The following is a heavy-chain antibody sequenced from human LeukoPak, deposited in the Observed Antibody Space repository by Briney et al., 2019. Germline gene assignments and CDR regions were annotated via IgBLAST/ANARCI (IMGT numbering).Heavy chain of an antibody. D-gene: IGHD6-13*01. CDR1: GFTFSAYE. J-gene: IGHJ4*02. V-gene: IGHV3-48*03. CDR2: ITSDNTV. CDR3: ARDGTPMAATGWVYSDQ. Sequence: GGSLRLSCAASGFTFSAYEMNWVRQAPGKGLEWLAYITSDNTVHYADSVKGRFTISRGNTKNSLYLQMNSLRAEDTATYYCARDGTPMAATGWVYSDQWGQGTLVTVSS.